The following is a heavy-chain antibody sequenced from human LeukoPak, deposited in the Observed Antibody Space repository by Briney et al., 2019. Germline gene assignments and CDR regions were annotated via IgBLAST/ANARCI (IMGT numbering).Heavy chain of an antibody. V-gene: IGHV3-23*01. CDR2: ISGSGGST. J-gene: IGHJ4*02. D-gene: IGHD1-7*01. CDR3: ARAHNWKYGTFDY. Sequence: GGSLRLSCAASGFTFSSYAMSWVRQAPGKGLVWVSAISGSGGSTYYADSVKGRFTVSRDNANNSLYLQMNSLRAEDTAVYYCARAHNWKYGTFDYWGQGTLVTVSS. CDR1: GFTFSSYA.